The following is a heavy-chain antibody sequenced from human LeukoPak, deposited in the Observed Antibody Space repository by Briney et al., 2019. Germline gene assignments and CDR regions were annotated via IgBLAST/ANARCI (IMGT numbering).Heavy chain of an antibody. CDR1: GFTFDDYG. CDR2: IVWNGLKT. D-gene: IGHD6-13*01. J-gene: IGHJ5*02. Sequence: PGGSLRLSCAASGFTFDDYGVTWVRQPPGKGLEWVSSIVWNGLKTGHSDPVKGRFTISRDNAKNSLYLQMNSLRAEDTALYFCARREAAAGDYLDLWGQGTLVTVSS. V-gene: IGHV3-20*04. CDR3: ARREAAAGDYLDL.